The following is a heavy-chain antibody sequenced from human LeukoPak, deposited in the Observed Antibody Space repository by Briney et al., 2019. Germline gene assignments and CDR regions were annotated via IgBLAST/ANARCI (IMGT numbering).Heavy chain of an antibody. D-gene: IGHD6-13*01. V-gene: IGHV4-59*01. CDR2: IYNSGST. CDR3: ARGVVAAAGRTFDF. CDR1: GDSFSYFY. J-gene: IGHJ4*02. Sequence: ETLSLTCTVSGDSFSYFYWSWIRQPPGKGLEWIGYIYNSGSTNYNPSLKSRVTISLDTSKNQFSLKLSSVTAADTAVYYCARGVVAAAGRTFDFWGQGTLVTVSS.